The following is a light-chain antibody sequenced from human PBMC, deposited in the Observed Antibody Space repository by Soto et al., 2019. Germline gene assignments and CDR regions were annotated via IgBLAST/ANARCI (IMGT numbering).Light chain of an antibody. V-gene: IGLV3-25*03. J-gene: IGLJ3*02. Sequence: SYELTQPPSVSVSPGQTARITCSGDALPKQYIFWYQQKPGQAPLLMMYKDSVRPSQIPERFSGSSSGTTGTLTISEVQAEDEADYYCQSADTSGFWVFGGGTKLTVL. CDR3: QSADTSGFWV. CDR2: KDS. CDR1: ALPKQY.